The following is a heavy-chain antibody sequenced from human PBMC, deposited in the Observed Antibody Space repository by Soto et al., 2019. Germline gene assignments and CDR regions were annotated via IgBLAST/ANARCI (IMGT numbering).Heavy chain of an antibody. V-gene: IGHV4-30-2*01. Sequence: SETLSLTCAASGGCISGGDDSWSWIRQPPGKGLEWIGFIYNSGSTYYNSSLKSRVTISVDRSKNHLFLNLTSVTAADTAVYYCATYRKFFQIWGQGTKVTVSS. CDR2: IYNSGST. CDR1: GGCISGGDDS. J-gene: IGHJ3*02. CDR3: ATYRKFFQI.